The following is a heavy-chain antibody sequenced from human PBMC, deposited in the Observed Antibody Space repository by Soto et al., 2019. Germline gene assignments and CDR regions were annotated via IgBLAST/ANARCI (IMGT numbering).Heavy chain of an antibody. D-gene: IGHD6-6*01. CDR1: GFTFSSYW. CDR3: ARDQYSWQLVQEFDY. CDR2: IKQDGSEK. J-gene: IGHJ4*02. Sequence: PGGSLRLSCAASGFTFSSYWMSWVRQAPGKGLEWVANIKQDGSEKYYVDSVKGRFTISRDNAKNSLYLQMNSLRAEDTAVYYCARDQYSWQLVQEFDYWGQGTLVTVSS. V-gene: IGHV3-7*01.